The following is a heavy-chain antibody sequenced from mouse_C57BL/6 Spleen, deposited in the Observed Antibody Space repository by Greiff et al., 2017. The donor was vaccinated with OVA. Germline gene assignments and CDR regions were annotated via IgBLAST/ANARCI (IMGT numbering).Heavy chain of an antibody. V-gene: IGHV1-81*01. J-gene: IGHJ1*03. D-gene: IGHD4-1*01. Sequence: VHLVESGAELARPGASVKLSCKASGYTFTSYGISWVKQRTGQGLEWIGEIYPRSGNTYYNEKFKGKATLTADKSSSTAYMELRSLTSEDSAVYFCARYWDDWYFDVWGTGTTVTVSS. CDR3: ARYWDDWYFDV. CDR2: IYPRSGNT. CDR1: GYTFTSYG.